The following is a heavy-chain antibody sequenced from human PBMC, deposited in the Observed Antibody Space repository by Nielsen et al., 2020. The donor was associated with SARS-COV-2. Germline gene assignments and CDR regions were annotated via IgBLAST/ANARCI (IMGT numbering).Heavy chain of an antibody. V-gene: IGHV3-30*04. CDR1: GFTFSSYA. CDR2: ISYDGSNK. D-gene: IGHD6-13*01. CDR3: TRGGYSSSWYYYYGMDV. Sequence: GESLKISCAASGFTFSSYAMHWVRQAPGKGLEWVAVISYDGSNKYYADSVKGRFTISRENAKNSLYLQMNSLRAEDTAIYFCTRGGYSSSWYYYYGMDVWGQGTTVTVSS. J-gene: IGHJ6*02.